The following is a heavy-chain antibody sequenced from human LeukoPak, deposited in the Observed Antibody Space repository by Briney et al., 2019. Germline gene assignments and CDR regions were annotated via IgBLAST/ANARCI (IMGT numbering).Heavy chain of an antibody. CDR3: TRYSSPSRRIDY. V-gene: IGHV1-2*02. J-gene: IGHJ4*02. CDR2: INPNSGGT. D-gene: IGHD6-6*01. Sequence: GASVKVSCKASGYTFTDYYMYWVRQAPGQGLEWMGWINPNSGGTNYAQKFQGRVTMTRDTSISTAYMELSRLKSDDTAVYYCTRYSSPSRRIDYWGQGTLVTVSS. CDR1: GYTFTDYY.